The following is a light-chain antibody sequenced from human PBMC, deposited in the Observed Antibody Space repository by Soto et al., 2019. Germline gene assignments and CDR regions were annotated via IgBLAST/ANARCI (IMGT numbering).Light chain of an antibody. Sequence: QSVLTQPPSVSGAPGQRVTISCTGSSSNIGAGYDVHWYQQLPGTAPKLLIYDNTNRPSGVPDRFSDSKSGTSASLAITGLQAEDETDYYCQSYGSSLSGYVFGTGTKVTVL. CDR2: DNT. V-gene: IGLV1-40*01. CDR1: SSNIGAGYD. J-gene: IGLJ1*01. CDR3: QSYGSSLSGYV.